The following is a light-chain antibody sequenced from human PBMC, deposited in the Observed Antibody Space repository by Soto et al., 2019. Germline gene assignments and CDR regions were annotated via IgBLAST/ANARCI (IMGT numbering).Light chain of an antibody. CDR1: SSNIGASYD. CDR3: SSYTSTSTLV. J-gene: IGLJ1*01. V-gene: IGLV2-14*01. Sequence: QSVLTQPPSVSGAPGQRVTISCTGSSSNIGASYDVNWYQQHPGKAPKLLIYGVSNRPSGVSNRFSGSKSGNTASLTISGLQAEDEADYYCSSYTSTSTLVFGTGTKVTVL. CDR2: GVS.